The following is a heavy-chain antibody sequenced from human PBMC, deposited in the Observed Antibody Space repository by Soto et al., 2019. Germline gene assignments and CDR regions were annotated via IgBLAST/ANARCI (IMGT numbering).Heavy chain of an antibody. J-gene: IGHJ5*02. Sequence: QVQLVQSGAEVKKPGSSVKVSCKASGGTFSSYAISWVRQAPGQGLEWMGGIIPIFATANYAQKFQGRVTITADKSTSTAYMELSSLRSEDSAVYYCARDQQLVAGWFDPWGQVTLVTVSA. CDR3: ARDQQLVAGWFDP. CDR1: GGTFSSYA. D-gene: IGHD6-6*01. V-gene: IGHV1-69*06. CDR2: IIPIFATA.